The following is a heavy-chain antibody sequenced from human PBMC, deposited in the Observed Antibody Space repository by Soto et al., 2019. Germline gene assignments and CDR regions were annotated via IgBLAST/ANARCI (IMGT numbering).Heavy chain of an antibody. CDR1: GYAIRSYY. CDR3: AREQYNWKI. CDR2: VFHTGNT. Sequence: SETLSLTCSVSGYAIRSYYWTWSRQPPVKGRQWIGYVFHTGNTNYNPSLKSRVTISEDASKNQVSLRLTSVTAADTAVYFCAREQYNWKIWGQGTLVTVSS. D-gene: IGHD1-20*01. V-gene: IGHV4-59*01. J-gene: IGHJ4*02.